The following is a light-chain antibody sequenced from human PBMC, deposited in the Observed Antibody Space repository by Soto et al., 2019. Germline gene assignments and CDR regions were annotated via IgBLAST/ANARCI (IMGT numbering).Light chain of an antibody. Sequence: DIQLTQSPSFLSASVGDRVTITCRASQGINDYLAWYQQKPGKGPKLLIYAASTLQSEVPSRFSGSASGTEFTLTISSLQPEDFATYYCQQFNTYPLTFGGGTKVEVK. CDR1: QGINDY. CDR3: QQFNTYPLT. J-gene: IGKJ4*01. V-gene: IGKV1-9*01. CDR2: AAS.